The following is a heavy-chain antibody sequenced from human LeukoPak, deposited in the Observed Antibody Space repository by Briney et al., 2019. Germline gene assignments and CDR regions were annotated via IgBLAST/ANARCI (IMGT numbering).Heavy chain of an antibody. Sequence: GGSLRLSCVASGFIFRNFGMRWVRQAPGKGLEWVAVIWSDGSNEYYADSVEGRFTISRDTSKDTLYLQMNSLRAEDTAVYYCARDQQGVDGVKFYYFDYWGQGTLVTVSS. D-gene: IGHD6-19*01. CDR2: IWSDGSNE. J-gene: IGHJ4*02. CDR1: GFIFRNFG. CDR3: ARDQQGVDGVKFYYFDY. V-gene: IGHV3-33*01.